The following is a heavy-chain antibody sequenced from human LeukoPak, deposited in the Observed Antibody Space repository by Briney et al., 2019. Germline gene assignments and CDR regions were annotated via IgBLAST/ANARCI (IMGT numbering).Heavy chain of an antibody. D-gene: IGHD2-2*01. CDR2: IIPILGIA. Sequence: ASVKVSCKASGGTFSSYTISWVRQAPGQGLEWMGRIIPILGIANYAQKFQGRVTITADESTSTAYMELSSLRSEDTAVYYCATHCSSTSCYAGSFDYWGQGTLVTVSS. J-gene: IGHJ4*02. CDR3: ATHCSSTSCYAGSFDY. CDR1: GGTFSSYT. V-gene: IGHV1-69*02.